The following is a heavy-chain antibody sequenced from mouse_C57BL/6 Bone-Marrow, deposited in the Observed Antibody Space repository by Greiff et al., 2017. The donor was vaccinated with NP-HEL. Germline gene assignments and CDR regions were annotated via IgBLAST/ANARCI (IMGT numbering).Heavy chain of an antibody. V-gene: IGHV1-55*01. CDR1: GYTFTSYW. CDR3: ARRRYFDY. Sequence: QVQLKQPGAELVKPGASVKMSCKASGYTFTSYWITWVKQRPGQGLEWIGDIYPGSGSTNYNEKFKSKATLTVDKSSSTAYMQLSSLTSEDSAVYYSARRRYFDYWDRGTTITLSS. CDR2: IYPGSGST. J-gene: IGHJ2*01.